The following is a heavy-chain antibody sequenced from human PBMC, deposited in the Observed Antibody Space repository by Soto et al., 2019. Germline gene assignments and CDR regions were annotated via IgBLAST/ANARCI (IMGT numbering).Heavy chain of an antibody. V-gene: IGHV4-61*01. CDR1: GGSVNTGSYY. Sequence: SETLSLTCTVSGGSVNTGSYYWTWIRQPPGKALEWIGYMFHSGTTNSNPSLESRVTISVDTSKNQFSLRLNSVTAADTAGYYCARAIRTVTTIDYWGQGTLVTVSS. CDR3: ARAIRTVTTIDY. CDR2: MFHSGTT. J-gene: IGHJ4*02. D-gene: IGHD4-17*01.